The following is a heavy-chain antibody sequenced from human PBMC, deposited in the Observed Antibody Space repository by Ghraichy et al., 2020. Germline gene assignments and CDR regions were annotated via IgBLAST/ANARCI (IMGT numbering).Heavy chain of an antibody. V-gene: IGHV3-23*01. Sequence: GGSLRLSCVASGFTFSDYAMNWVRQAPGKGLEWVSAISDTGDSPSYADSVKGRVTISRDNSKNTLYLQMDSLSAEDTAVYYCAKGNWGHVAVWGGMDVWGHGTTVTVSS. D-gene: IGHD6-19*01. CDR2: ISDTGDSP. J-gene: IGHJ6*02. CDR3: AKGNWGHVAVWGGMDV. CDR1: GFTFSDYA.